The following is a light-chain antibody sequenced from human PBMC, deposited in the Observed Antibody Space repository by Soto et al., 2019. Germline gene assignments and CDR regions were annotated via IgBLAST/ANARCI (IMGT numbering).Light chain of an antibody. CDR1: QTVGRDY. J-gene: IGKJ1*01. CDR3: QQYGSSPPT. V-gene: IGKV3-20*01. CDR2: GAS. Sequence: EMVMTQSPGTLSVSPGERATLSCRASQTVGRDYLAWYQHKPGQAPRLLIYGASTRATGIPDRFSGSGSGTDFTLTISTLEPEDFAVYYCQQYGSSPPTFGQGTKVDIK.